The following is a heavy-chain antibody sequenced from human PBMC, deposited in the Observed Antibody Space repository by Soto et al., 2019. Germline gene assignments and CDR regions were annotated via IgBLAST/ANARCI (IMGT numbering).Heavy chain of an antibody. J-gene: IGHJ4*02. CDR3: ARGLGYCSGGSCYPGYYFDY. Sequence: QVQLQESGPGLVKPSQTLSLTCTVAGGSLSSGDYYWRCIRQPPVKGLEWIGYIYYSGSTYYNPSLKSRVTISGDTSKTQCSLKMSSVTAADTAVYYCARGLGYCSGGSCYPGYYFDYWGQGTLVTVSS. CDR1: GGSLSSGDYY. V-gene: IGHV4-30-4*01. D-gene: IGHD2-15*01. CDR2: IYYSGST.